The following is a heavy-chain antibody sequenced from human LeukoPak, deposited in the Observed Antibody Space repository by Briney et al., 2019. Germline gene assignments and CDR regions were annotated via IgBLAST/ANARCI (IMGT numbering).Heavy chain of an antibody. V-gene: IGHV4-59*01. D-gene: IGHD4-11*01. J-gene: IGHJ3*02. CDR3: ARVFFSNYGAFAFDI. Sequence: SETLSLTCTVSGGSISSYYWSWIRQPPGKGLEWIGYIYYSGSTNYNPSLKSRVTISVDTSRNQFSLKLSSVTAADTAVYYCARVFFSNYGAFAFDIWRQGTMVTVSS. CDR2: IYYSGST. CDR1: GGSISSYY.